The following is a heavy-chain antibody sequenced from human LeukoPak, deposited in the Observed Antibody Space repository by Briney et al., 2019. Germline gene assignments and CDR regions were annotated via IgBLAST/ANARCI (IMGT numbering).Heavy chain of an antibody. CDR2: ISGSGGST. V-gene: IGHV3-23*01. CDR1: GYIFSKYS. J-gene: IGHJ6*02. CDR3: ARDLWRRYYGMDV. D-gene: IGHD2-21*01. Sequence: SGGSLRLSCVASGYIFSKYSVNWVRQAPGKGLEWVSAISGSGGSTYYADSVKGRFTISRDNSKNTLYLQMNSLRAEDTAVYYCARDLWRRYYGMDVWGQGTTVTVSS.